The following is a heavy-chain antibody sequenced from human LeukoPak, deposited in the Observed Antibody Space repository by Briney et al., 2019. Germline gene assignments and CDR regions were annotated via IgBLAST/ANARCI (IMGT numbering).Heavy chain of an antibody. Sequence: GGSLRLSCAASGFTFDDYAMHWVRQAPGKGLEWVSCISWNSGSIGYADSVKGRFTISRDNAKNSLYLQMNSLRAEDTALYYCAKGPWFGELSFLDYWGQGTLVTVSS. J-gene: IGHJ4*02. D-gene: IGHD3-10*01. CDR1: GFTFDDYA. V-gene: IGHV3-9*01. CDR2: ISWNSGSI. CDR3: AKGPWFGELSFLDY.